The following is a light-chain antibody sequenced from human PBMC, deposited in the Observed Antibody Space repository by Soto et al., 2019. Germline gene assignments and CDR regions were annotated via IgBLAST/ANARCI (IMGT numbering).Light chain of an antibody. CDR3: QQYSSSPLT. CDR1: QSLTNSY. CDR2: GAS. Sequence: EIVLTQSPGTLSLSPGERATLSCRASQSLTNSYLAWYQQKPGQAPRLLIYGASNRATGIPDRFGGSGSGTDFSLTISRLKPEDFAVYYCQQYSSSPLTFGGGTKVEIK. V-gene: IGKV3-20*01. J-gene: IGKJ4*01.